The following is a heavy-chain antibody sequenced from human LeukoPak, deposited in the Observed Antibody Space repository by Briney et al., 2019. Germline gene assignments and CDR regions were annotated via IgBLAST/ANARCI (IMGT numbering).Heavy chain of an antibody. CDR3: ARDGPMTPFDP. Sequence: SETLSLTCTVSGGSISSSSYYWGWIRQPPGKGLEWIGSIYYSGSTYYNPSLKSRVTISVDTSKNQFSLKLSSVTAADTAVYYCARDGPMTPFDPWGQGTLVTVSS. CDR2: IYYSGST. CDR1: GGSISSSSYY. V-gene: IGHV4-39*07. J-gene: IGHJ5*02.